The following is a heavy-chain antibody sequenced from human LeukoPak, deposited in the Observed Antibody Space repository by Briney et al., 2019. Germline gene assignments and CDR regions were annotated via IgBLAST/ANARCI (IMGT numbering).Heavy chain of an antibody. J-gene: IGHJ4*02. Sequence: GASVKVSCKVSGYTLTELSMHWVRQAPGKGLEWMGGFDPEDGETIYAQKFQGRVTMTEDTSTDTAYMELSSLRSEDTAVYYCATAGPEGCSSTSCSFEYYFDYWGQGTLVTVPS. CDR1: GYTLTELS. D-gene: IGHD2-2*01. V-gene: IGHV1-24*01. CDR3: ATAGPEGCSSTSCSFEYYFDY. CDR2: FDPEDGET.